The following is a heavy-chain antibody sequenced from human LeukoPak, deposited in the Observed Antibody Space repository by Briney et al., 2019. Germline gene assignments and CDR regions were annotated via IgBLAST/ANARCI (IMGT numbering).Heavy chain of an antibody. J-gene: IGHJ4*02. Sequence: PSETLSLTCTVSGDSISSYYWSWIRQPPGKGLEWIGYIYYSGSTNYNPSLKGRVTISVDTSKNQFSLKLSSVTAADTAVYYCARATAMAFVFDYWGQGTLVTVSS. CDR1: GDSISSYY. V-gene: IGHV4-59*01. CDR3: ARATAMAFVFDY. CDR2: IYYSGST. D-gene: IGHD5-18*01.